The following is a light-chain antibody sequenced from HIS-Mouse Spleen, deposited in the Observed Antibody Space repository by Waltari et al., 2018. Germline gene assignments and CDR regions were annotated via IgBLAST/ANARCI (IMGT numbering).Light chain of an antibody. J-gene: IGLJ3*02. CDR1: ALPKQY. Sequence: SYELTQPPSVSVSPGQTARITCSGDALPKQYAYWYQQKPGQAPVLGIDKHRERPSGIPEQCTGSSSGTTVTLTISGVQAEDEADYYCQSADSSGTYPVFGGGTKLTVL. CDR3: QSADSSGTYPV. CDR2: KHR. V-gene: IGLV3-25*03.